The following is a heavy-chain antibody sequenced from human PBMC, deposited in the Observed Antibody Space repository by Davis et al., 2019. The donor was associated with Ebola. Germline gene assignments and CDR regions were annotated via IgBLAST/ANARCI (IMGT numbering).Heavy chain of an antibody. J-gene: IGHJ4*02. V-gene: IGHV3-21*04. CDR3: AKPTGYGDYFNY. D-gene: IGHD4-17*01. CDR2: ISSSSSYI. Sequence: GESLKISCAASGFTFSSYSMNWVRQAPGKGLEWVSSISSSSSYIYYADSVKGRFTISRDNAKNSLYLQMNSLRAEDTAVYYCAKPTGYGDYFNYWGQGTLVTVSS. CDR1: GFTFSSYS.